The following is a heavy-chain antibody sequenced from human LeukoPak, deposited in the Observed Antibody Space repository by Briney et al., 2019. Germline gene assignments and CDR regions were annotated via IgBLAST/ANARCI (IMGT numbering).Heavy chain of an antibody. Sequence: SETLSLTCTVTGGSISSYYWSWIRQPAGKRLEWIGRIYTSGSTNYNPSLKSRVTMSVDTSKNQFSLKLSSVTAADTAVYYCARDRTLYGGKDYYYYGMDVWGQGTTVTVSS. CDR3: ARDRTLYGGKDYYYYGMDV. D-gene: IGHD4/OR15-4a*01. J-gene: IGHJ6*02. CDR2: IYTSGST. CDR1: GGSISSYY. V-gene: IGHV4-4*07.